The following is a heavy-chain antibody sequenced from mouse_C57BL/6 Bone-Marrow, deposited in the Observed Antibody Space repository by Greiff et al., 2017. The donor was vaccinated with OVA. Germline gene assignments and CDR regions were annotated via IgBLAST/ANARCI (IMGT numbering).Heavy chain of an antibody. V-gene: IGHV1-50*01. Sequence: VQLQQPGAELVKPGASVKLSCKASGYTFTSYWMQWVKQRPGQGLEWIGEIDHSDSYTNYNQKFKGKATLTVETSSSTADMQRNSLTSEDAAVYYCASAVFAYWGQWTLVTVSA. CDR3: ASAVFAY. CDR2: IDHSDSYT. CDR1: GYTFTSYW. J-gene: IGHJ3*01.